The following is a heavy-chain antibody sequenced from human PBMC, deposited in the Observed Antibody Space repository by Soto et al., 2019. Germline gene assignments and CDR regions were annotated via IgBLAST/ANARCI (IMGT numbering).Heavy chain of an antibody. CDR2: ITYDGRFQ. CDR1: GFNFDNYG. D-gene: IGHD1-7*01. Sequence: PGGSLRLSCQASGFNFDNYGMHWVRQAPGKGLEWVAVITYDGRFQYYAGSAKGRFTISRDNSKNTLSLHLNTLKPEDTAVYHCAKDRVGGTFYTPLAFWGQGTLVTVSS. CDR3: AKDRVGGTFYTPLAF. V-gene: IGHV3-30*18. J-gene: IGHJ4*02.